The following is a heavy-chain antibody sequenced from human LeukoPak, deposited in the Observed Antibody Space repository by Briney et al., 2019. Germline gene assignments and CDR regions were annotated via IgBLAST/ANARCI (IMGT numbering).Heavy chain of an antibody. D-gene: IGHD2-2*01. J-gene: IGHJ4*02. CDR3: ARDGVLSIVVVPAEGGFDY. CDR2: SIPSIGIA. V-gene: IGHV1-69*04. CDR1: GDTFSIYA. Sequence: SVKVSCKATGDTFSIYAISCFRHAPGQGLGWMRRSIPSIGIANYAQKFQGRVTITADKSTSTAYMELSSLRSEDTAVYYCARDGVLSIVVVPAEGGFDYWGQGTLVTVSS.